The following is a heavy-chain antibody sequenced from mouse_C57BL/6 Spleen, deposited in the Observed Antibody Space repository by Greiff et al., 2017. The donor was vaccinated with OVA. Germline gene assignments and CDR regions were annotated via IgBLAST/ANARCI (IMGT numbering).Heavy chain of an antibody. CDR2: LYPGSGST. CDR3: ARPYYGNYFLFDY. D-gene: IGHD2-10*01. V-gene: IGHV1-55*01. Sequence: QVQLQQPGAELVKPGASVKMSCKASGYTFTSYWITWVKQRPGQGLEWIGDLYPGSGSTNYTEKFKSKATLTVDTSSSTAYMQLSSLTSEDSAVYYCARPYYGNYFLFDYWGQGTTLTVSS. J-gene: IGHJ2*01. CDR1: GYTFTSYW.